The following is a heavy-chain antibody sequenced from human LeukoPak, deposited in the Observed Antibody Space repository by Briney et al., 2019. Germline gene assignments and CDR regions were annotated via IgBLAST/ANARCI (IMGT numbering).Heavy chain of an antibody. Sequence: ASVKVSCKASGYTFTSYGISWVRQAPGQGLEWMGWISAYNGNTNYAQKLQGRVTMTTDTSTSTAYMELRSLGSDDTAVYYCARVRDGYTPGDYWGQGTLVTVSS. J-gene: IGHJ4*02. CDR3: ARVRDGYTPGDY. CDR2: ISAYNGNT. CDR1: GYTFTSYG. V-gene: IGHV1-18*01. D-gene: IGHD5-24*01.